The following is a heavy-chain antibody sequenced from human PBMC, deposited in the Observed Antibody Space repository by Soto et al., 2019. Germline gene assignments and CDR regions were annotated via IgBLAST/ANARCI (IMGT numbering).Heavy chain of an antibody. CDR2: ISSSSSYI. J-gene: IGHJ6*02. Sequence: PGGSLRLSCAASGFTFSSYSMNWVRQAPGKGLEWVSSISSSSSYIYYADSVKGRFTISRDNAKNSLYLQMNSLRAEDTAVYYCARDSPAGTFYYYYYGMDVWAQGTTVPVSS. V-gene: IGHV3-21*01. CDR1: GFTFSSYS. D-gene: IGHD1-1*01. CDR3: ARDSPAGTFYYYYYGMDV.